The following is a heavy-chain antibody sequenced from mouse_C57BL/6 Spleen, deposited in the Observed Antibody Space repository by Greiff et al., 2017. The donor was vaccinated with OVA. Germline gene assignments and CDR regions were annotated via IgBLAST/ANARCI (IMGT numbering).Heavy chain of an antibody. CDR3: ARGEDSFAY. CDR1: GFTFSSYA. J-gene: IGHJ3*01. Sequence: EVQRVESGGGLVKPGGSLKLSCAASGFTFSSYAMSWVRQTPEKRLEWVATISDGGSYTYYPDNVKGRFTISRDNAKNNLYLQMSHLKSEDTAMYYCARGEDSFAYWGQGTLVTVSA. V-gene: IGHV5-4*01. CDR2: ISDGGSYT.